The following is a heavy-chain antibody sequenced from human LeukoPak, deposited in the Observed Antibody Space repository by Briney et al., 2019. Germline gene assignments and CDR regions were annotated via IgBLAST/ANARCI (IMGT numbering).Heavy chain of an antibody. V-gene: IGHV3-7*01. Sequence: GGSLRLSCVASGFTFSSYAMSWVRQAPGKGLELVAPIKPDGSEKYYVDSVKGRFTISRDNAKNSLYLQVNSLRAEDTALYYCARNQRRLDYWGQGTLVTVSS. CDR3: ARNQRRLDY. CDR1: GFTFSSYA. CDR2: IKPDGSEK. D-gene: IGHD1-14*01. J-gene: IGHJ4*02.